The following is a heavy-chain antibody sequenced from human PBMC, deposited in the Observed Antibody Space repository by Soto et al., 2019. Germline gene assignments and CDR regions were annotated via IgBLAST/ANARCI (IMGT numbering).Heavy chain of an antibody. Sequence: SETLSLTCTVSGGSISSHYWSWIRQPPGQGLEWIGYIYYSGSTNYNPSLKSRVTISVDTSKSQFSLRLSSVTAADTAVYFCARSRGRPGYFDYWGQGTLVTVSS. J-gene: IGHJ4*02. CDR3: ARSRGRPGYFDY. D-gene: IGHD5-12*01. CDR1: GGSISSHY. CDR2: IYYSGST. V-gene: IGHV4-59*08.